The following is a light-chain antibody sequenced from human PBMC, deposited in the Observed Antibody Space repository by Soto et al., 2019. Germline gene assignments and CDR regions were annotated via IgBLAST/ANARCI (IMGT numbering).Light chain of an antibody. J-gene: IGLJ1*01. CDR1: SSGVGGYNY. V-gene: IGLV2-14*03. Sequence: ALTQPASVSGSPGQSITISCTGTSSGVGGYNYVSWYQQHPGKAPKLMIYDVSDRPSGVSNRFSASKSGNTASLTISGLQAEDEAAYYCCPYTSSSTPWVFGTGTKVTVL. CDR3: CPYTSSSTPWV. CDR2: DVS.